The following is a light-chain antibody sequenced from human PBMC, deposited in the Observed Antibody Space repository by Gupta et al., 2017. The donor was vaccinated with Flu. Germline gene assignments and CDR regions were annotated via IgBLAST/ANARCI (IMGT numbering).Light chain of an antibody. Sequence: QSVLTQPPSVSGAPGQRVTISCTGSSSNNGAGYDVHWYQQLPGTDPKLLIYGNSKRPSGVPDRFSGSKSGTSASLAITGLQAEDEADDYCQSYDSSLSGGVFGGGTKLTVL. J-gene: IGLJ3*02. V-gene: IGLV1-40*01. CDR1: SSNNGAGYD. CDR3: QSYDSSLSGGV. CDR2: GNS.